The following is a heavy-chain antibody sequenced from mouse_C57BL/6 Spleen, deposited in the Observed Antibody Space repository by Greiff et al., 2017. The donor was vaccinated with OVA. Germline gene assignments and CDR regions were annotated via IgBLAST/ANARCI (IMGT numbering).Heavy chain of an antibody. Sequence: VQLQQSGPGLVQPSQSLSITCTVSGFSLTSYGVHWVRQSPGKGLEWLGVIWRGGSTDYNAAFMSRLSITKDNSKSQVFFKMNSLQADDTARYYCAVIYGYDWGVDYWGQGTTLTVSS. CDR2: IWRGGST. CDR1: GFSLTSYG. CDR3: AVIYGYDWGVDY. D-gene: IGHD2-2*01. J-gene: IGHJ2*01. V-gene: IGHV2-5*01.